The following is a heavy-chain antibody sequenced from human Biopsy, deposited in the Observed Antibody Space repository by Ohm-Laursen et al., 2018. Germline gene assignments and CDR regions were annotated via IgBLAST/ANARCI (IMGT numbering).Heavy chain of an antibody. V-gene: IGHV3-30*18. CDR1: GFTFRDCG. Sequence: SLRLSCSASGFTFRDCGMLWVRQAPDKGLEWVALISYDGSNKYYAESVKGRFTISRDNSKSALSLQMTNLRAEDTAVYYCAKSLGDHWGDYYYGLDAWGQGATVTVSS. CDR3: AKSLGDHWGDYYYGLDA. CDR2: ISYDGSNK. D-gene: IGHD3-16*01. J-gene: IGHJ6*02.